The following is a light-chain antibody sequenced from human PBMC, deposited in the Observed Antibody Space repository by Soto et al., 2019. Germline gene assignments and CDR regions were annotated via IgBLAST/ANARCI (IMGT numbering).Light chain of an antibody. CDR2: AAF. CDR3: QQPYEWPRT. CDR1: QSLSGY. Sequence: EIVLTQSPATLSLSPGERATLSCRASQSLSGYLDWYQQRPGQAPRLLIYAAFNRATGIPARFSGSGFGTDYTLTISRLEPEDFAVYYCQQPYEWPRTFGQGTKVEIK. J-gene: IGKJ1*01. V-gene: IGKV3-11*01.